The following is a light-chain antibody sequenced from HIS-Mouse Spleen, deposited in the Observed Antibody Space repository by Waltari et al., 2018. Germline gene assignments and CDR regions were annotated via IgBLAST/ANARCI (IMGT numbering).Light chain of an antibody. CDR2: EDN. CDR1: SGSIASNY. Sequence: NFMLTQPHSVSESPGKTVTISCTGSSGSIASNYVQWYQQRPGSAPTTVIYEDNQRPAGVPVRFSGSSDSSAKSASLTISGLKTEDEADYYCQSYDSSNQGVFGGGTKLTVL. CDR3: QSYDSSNQGV. V-gene: IGLV6-57*02. J-gene: IGLJ3*02.